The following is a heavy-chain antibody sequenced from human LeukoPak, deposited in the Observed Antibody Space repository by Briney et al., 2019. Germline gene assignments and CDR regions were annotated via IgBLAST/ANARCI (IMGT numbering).Heavy chain of an antibody. CDR2: IKSKRDGGTS. Sequence: GGSLRLSCAASGFSFSDVWMSWVRQAPGKGLEWVGRIKSKRDGGTSDYAAPVKGRFTISRDDSKNTLYLQMNSLKTDDTAVYYCSTRLGCRGGSCIEFDYWGQGTLVTVSS. CDR3: STRLGCRGGSCIEFDY. D-gene: IGHD2-15*01. J-gene: IGHJ4*02. CDR1: GFSFSDVW. V-gene: IGHV3-15*01.